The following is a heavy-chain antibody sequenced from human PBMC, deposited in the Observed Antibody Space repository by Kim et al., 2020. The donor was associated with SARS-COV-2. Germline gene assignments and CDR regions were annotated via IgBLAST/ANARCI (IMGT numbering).Heavy chain of an antibody. J-gene: IGHJ6*02. CDR1: GFTFSSYS. CDR3: VLFHYYYYGMDV. Sequence: GGSLRLSCAASGFTFSSYSMNWVRQAPGKGLEWVSSISSSSSYIYYADSVKGRFTISRDNAKNSLYLQMNSLRAEDTAVYYCVLFHYYYYGMDVWGQGTTVTVSS. D-gene: IGHD3-10*01. CDR2: ISSSSSYI. V-gene: IGHV3-21*01.